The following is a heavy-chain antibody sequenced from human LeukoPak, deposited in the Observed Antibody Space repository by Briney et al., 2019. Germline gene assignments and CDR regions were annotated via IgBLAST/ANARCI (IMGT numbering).Heavy chain of an antibody. CDR2: MNPNSGNT. V-gene: IGHV1-8*03. CDR3: ARDIEVRFLEWLPPYYFDY. CDR1: GYTFTSYD. D-gene: IGHD3-3*01. J-gene: IGHJ4*02. Sequence: ASVKVSCKASGYTFTSYDINWVRQATGQGLEWMGWMNPNSGNTGYAQKFQGRVTITRNTSISTAYMELSSLRSEDTAVYYCARDIEVRFLEWLPPYYFDYWGQGTLVTVSS.